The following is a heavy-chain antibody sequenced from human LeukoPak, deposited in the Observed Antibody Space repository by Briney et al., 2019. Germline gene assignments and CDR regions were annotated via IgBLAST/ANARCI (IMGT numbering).Heavy chain of an antibody. D-gene: IGHD5-18*01. V-gene: IGHV1-2*02. Sequence: ASVKVSCKASGYTFTGYYMHWVRQAPGQGLEWMGWINPNSGGTNYAQKFQGRVTMTRDTSISTAYMELSRLRSDDTAVYYCAREMVDTAMGAFYGIDVWGQGTTVTVSS. CDR2: INPNSGGT. CDR1: GYTFTGYY. J-gene: IGHJ6*02. CDR3: AREMVDTAMGAFYGIDV.